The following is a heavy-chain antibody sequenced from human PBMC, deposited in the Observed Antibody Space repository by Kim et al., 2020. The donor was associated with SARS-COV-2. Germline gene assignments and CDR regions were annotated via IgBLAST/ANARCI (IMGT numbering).Heavy chain of an antibody. V-gene: IGHV3-74*01. D-gene: IGHD2-2*01. CDR1: GFTFSSYW. Sequence: GGSLRLSCAASGFTFSSYWMHWIRRVPGRGLMWFSRIKNDGTYTHYVDSVKGRFTISRDNAKNTLYLQMNSLRVEDTAVYYCARERYCTSPNCPVHNWFYPWGVGTLVSVSS. CDR3: ARERYCTSPNCPVHNWFYP. CDR2: IKNDGTYT. J-gene: IGHJ5*02.